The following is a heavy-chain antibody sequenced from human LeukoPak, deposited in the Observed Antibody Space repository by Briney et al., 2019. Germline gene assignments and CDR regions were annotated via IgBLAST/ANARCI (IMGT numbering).Heavy chain of an antibody. CDR3: VKEFRTGGDDAFDI. CDR1: GFTFSSYI. J-gene: IGHJ3*02. V-gene: IGHV3-64D*06. Sequence: PGGSLRLSCSASGFTFSSYIMHWVRQAPGKGLEYVSAITSIGGSTYYADSVKGRFTISRDNSKNTLYLQMSSLRPEDTAVYYCVKEFRTGGDDAFDIWGQGTMVTVSS. CDR2: ITSIGGST. D-gene: IGHD3-16*01.